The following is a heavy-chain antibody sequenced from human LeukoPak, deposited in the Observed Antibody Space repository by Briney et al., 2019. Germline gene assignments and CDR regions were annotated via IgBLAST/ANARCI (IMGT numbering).Heavy chain of an antibody. Sequence: ASVKVSCKASGYTFTSYSISWGRHAPGQGLEWMGWISAYNGNTNYAQKLQGRVTMTTDTSTSTAYMELRSLRSDDTAVYYCARDSMGYCSGGSCYSGYYYYYYMDVWDKGTTVTVSS. D-gene: IGHD2-15*01. CDR1: GYTFTSYS. V-gene: IGHV1-18*01. CDR3: ARDSMGYCSGGSCYSGYYYYYYMDV. CDR2: ISAYNGNT. J-gene: IGHJ6*03.